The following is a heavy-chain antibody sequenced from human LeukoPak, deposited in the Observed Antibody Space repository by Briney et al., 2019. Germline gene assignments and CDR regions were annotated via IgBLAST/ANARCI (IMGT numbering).Heavy chain of an antibody. CDR3: ARMGTGSSWRHFDY. V-gene: IGHV4-34*01. CDR1: GGSFSGYY. CDR2: INHSGST. J-gene: IGHJ4*02. Sequence: SETLSLTCAVYGGSFSGYYWSWIRQPPGKGLEWIGEINHSGSTNYNPSLKSRVTISVDTSKNQISLRLSSVTAADTAVYYCARMGTGSSWRHFDYWGQGTLVTVSS. D-gene: IGHD6-13*01.